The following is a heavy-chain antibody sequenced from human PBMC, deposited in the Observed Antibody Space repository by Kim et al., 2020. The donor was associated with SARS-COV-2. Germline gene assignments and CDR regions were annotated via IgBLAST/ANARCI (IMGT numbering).Heavy chain of an antibody. Sequence: TYYADSVKGRFTISRDNSKNTLYLQMNSLRAEDTAVYYCARSKFHDAFDIWGQGTMVTVSS. CDR2: T. CDR3: ARSKFHDAFDI. V-gene: IGHV3-53*01. J-gene: IGHJ3*02.